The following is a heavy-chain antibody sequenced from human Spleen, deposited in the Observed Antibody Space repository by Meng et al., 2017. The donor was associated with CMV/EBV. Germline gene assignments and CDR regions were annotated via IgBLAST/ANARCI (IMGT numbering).Heavy chain of an antibody. CDR3: AKDGGKYSSTWYDYFDC. D-gene: IGHD6-13*01. Sequence: GGSLRLSCAASGFTVSSNYMSWVRQAPGKGLEWVSVIYSGGSTYYADSVKGRFTISRDNSKNTLYMQLNSLRPEDTAVYYCAKDGGKYSSTWYDYFDCWGQGTLVTVSS. CDR2: IYSGGST. J-gene: IGHJ4*02. CDR1: GFTVSSNY. V-gene: IGHV3-53*05.